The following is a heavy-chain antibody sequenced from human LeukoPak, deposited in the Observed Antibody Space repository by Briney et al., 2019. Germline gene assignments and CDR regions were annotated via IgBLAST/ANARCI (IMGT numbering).Heavy chain of an antibody. CDR1: GYDFTSVG. J-gene: IGHJ4*02. Sequence: ASVKVSCKASGYDFTSVGITWVRRAPEQGLEWMGWISPYNGNTRYAQKFQGRVAMTTDTSTTTAYMELKGLGFNDTAVYYCARAGPGSGWYFDYWGQGTLVTVSS. D-gene: IGHD6-19*01. V-gene: IGHV1-18*01. CDR2: ISPYNGNT. CDR3: ARAGPGSGWYFDY.